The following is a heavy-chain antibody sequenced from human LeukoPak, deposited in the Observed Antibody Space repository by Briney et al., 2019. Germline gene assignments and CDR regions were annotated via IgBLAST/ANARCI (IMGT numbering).Heavy chain of an antibody. CDR2: TYYSGST. CDR1: GGSISSYY. D-gene: IGHD3-3*01. Sequence: PSQTLSLTCTVSGGSISSYYWSWIRQPPGKGLEWIGYTYYSGSTNYNPSLKSRVTISVDTSKNQFSLKLSSVTAADTAVYYCARDRMGFYDFWSGFHGMDVWGQGTTVTVSS. CDR3: ARDRMGFYDFWSGFHGMDV. V-gene: IGHV4-59*01. J-gene: IGHJ6*02.